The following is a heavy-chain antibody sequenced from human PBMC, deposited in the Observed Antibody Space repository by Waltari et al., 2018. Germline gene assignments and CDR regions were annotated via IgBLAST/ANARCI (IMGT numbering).Heavy chain of an antibody. CDR2: INHSGST. Sequence: QVQLQQWGAGLLKPSETLSLTCAVYGGSFSGYYWSWIRQPPGKGLEWIGEINHSGSTNYNPSLKSRVTISVDTSKNQFSLKLSSVTAADTAVYYCARGRRGYFRFIDYWGQGTLVTVSS. D-gene: IGHD3-16*02. CDR1: GGSFSGYY. J-gene: IGHJ4*02. V-gene: IGHV4-34*01. CDR3: ARGRRGYFRFIDY.